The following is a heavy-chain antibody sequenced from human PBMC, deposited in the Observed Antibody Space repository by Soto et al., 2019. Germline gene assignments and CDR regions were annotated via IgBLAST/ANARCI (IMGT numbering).Heavy chain of an antibody. CDR2: INAGNGNT. D-gene: IGHD1-20*01. J-gene: IGHJ5*01. V-gene: IGHV1-3*01. Sequence: ASGKVSCKASGYTFTSYAMHWVRQAPGQRLEWMGWINAGNGNTKYSQKFQGRVTITRDTSASTAYMELSSLRSEDTAVYYCARGGSNDIWNIGLPYRWFDPWDQGTLVTVSS. CDR3: ARGGSNDIWNIGLPYRWFDP. CDR1: GYTFTSYA.